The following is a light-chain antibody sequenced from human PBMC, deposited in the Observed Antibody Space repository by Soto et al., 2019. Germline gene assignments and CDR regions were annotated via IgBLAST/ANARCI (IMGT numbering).Light chain of an antibody. J-gene: IGKJ1*01. CDR2: GAS. CDR3: QHYGYPQWT. CDR1: QSVSNNY. V-gene: IGKV3-20*01. Sequence: EIVLTQSPGTLSLSPGERATLSCRASQSVSNNYLAWYQQKPGQAPRLLIYGASNRATGIPDRFSGSGSGTDFTLTISRLEPEDFAVYYCQHYGYPQWTFDQGTKVDIK.